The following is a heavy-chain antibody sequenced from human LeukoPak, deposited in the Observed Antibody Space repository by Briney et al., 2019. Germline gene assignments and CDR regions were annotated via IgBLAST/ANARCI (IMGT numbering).Heavy chain of an antibody. CDR3: ARENGDRVAYYFDY. Sequence: SVKVSCKASGGTFSSYAISWVRQAPEQGLEWMGGIIPIFGTANYAQKFQGRVTITADESTSTAYMELSSLRSEDTAVYYCARENGDRVAYYFDYWGQGTLVTVSS. J-gene: IGHJ4*02. V-gene: IGHV1-69*13. D-gene: IGHD3-3*01. CDR1: GGTFSSYA. CDR2: IIPIFGTA.